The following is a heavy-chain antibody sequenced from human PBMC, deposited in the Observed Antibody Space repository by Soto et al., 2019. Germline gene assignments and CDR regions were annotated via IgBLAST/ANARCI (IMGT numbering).Heavy chain of an antibody. J-gene: IGHJ4*02. D-gene: IGHD3-16*01. CDR1: GFTFDDYA. CDR2: ISWNSGSI. V-gene: IGHV3-9*01. CDR3: AKELGTYYDYICGFDY. Sequence: GGSLRLSCAASGFTFDDYAMHWVRQAPGKGLEWVSGISWNSGSIGYADSVKGRFTISRDNAKNSLYLQMNSLRAEDTALYYCAKELGTYYDYICGFDYWGQGTLVTVSS.